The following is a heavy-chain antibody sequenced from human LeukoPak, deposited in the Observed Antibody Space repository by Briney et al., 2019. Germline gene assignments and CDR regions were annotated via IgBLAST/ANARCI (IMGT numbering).Heavy chain of an antibody. CDR3: ARGPYYDFWSGYYLGSYYYYMDV. CDR1: GGSISSGSYY. CDR2: IYTSGST. D-gene: IGHD3-3*01. V-gene: IGHV4-61*02. J-gene: IGHJ6*03. Sequence: PSETLSLTCTVSGGSISSGSYYWSWIRQPAGKGLEWIGRIYTSGSTNYNPSLKSRVTISVDTSKNQFSLKLSSVTAADTAVYYCARGPYYDFWSGYYLGSYYYYMDVWGKGTTVTVSS.